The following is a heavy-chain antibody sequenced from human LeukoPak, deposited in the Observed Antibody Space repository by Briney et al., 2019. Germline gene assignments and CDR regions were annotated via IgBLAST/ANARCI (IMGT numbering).Heavy chain of an antibody. CDR3: ARNLHGAWFDP. Sequence: SETLSLTCTVSGGSINGSYWSWIRQPPGKGLEWIGYIYSSGSTNYNPSLKSRVTISVDTSKNQFSLKLSSVTAADTAVYYCARNLHGAWFDPWGQGTLVTVSS. CDR1: GGSINGSY. V-gene: IGHV4-59*12. CDR2: IYSSGST. J-gene: IGHJ5*02.